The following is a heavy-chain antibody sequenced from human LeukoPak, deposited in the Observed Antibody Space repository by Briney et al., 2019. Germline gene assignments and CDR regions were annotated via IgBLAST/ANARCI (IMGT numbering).Heavy chain of an antibody. D-gene: IGHD1-26*01. Sequence: SETLSLTCTVSGGSISSSSYYWGWIRQPPGTGLEWIGSIYYSGSTYYNPSLKSRVTISVDTSKNQFSLKLSSVTAADTAVYYCARDVWELLRWDWFDPWGQGTLVTVSS. J-gene: IGHJ5*02. CDR2: IYYSGST. V-gene: IGHV4-39*07. CDR1: GGSISSSSYY. CDR3: ARDVWELLRWDWFDP.